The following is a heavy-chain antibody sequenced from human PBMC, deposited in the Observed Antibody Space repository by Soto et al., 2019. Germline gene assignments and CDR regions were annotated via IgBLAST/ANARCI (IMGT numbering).Heavy chain of an antibody. CDR1: GGTFSSYA. Sequence: QVQLVQSGAKVKKPGSSVKVSCKASGGTFSSYAISWVRQAPGQGLEWMGGIIPIFGTANYAQKFQGRVTITADESTSTAYMELSSLRSEDTAVYYCARGCTGGSCYRRDAFDIWGQGTMVTVSS. D-gene: IGHD2-15*01. J-gene: IGHJ3*02. CDR2: IIPIFGTA. CDR3: ARGCTGGSCYRRDAFDI. V-gene: IGHV1-69*01.